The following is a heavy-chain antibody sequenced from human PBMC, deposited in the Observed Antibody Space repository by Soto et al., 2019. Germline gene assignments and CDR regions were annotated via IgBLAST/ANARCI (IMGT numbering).Heavy chain of an antibody. Sequence: GGSLRLSCAASGFTVSSNYMSWVRQAPGKGLEWVSVIYSGGSTYYADSVKGRFTISRDNSKNTLYLQMNSLRAEDTAVYYCARDCSSTSFYDAFDIWGQGTMVTVSS. V-gene: IGHV3-66*01. CDR2: IYSGGST. D-gene: IGHD2-2*01. CDR3: ARDCSSTSFYDAFDI. J-gene: IGHJ3*02. CDR1: GFTVSSNY.